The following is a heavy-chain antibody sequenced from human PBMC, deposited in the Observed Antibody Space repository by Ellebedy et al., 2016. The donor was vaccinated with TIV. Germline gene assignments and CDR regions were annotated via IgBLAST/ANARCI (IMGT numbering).Heavy chain of an antibody. CDR3: AGNRHVERGDCLDY. CDR1: GFIFSTYG. J-gene: IGHJ4*02. V-gene: IGHV3-33*01. D-gene: IGHD2-21*02. Sequence: GESLKISCEASGFIFSTYGMHWVRQAPGKGLEWVAFIWYDGGNKYYADSVKGRFTISRDNSKNTLYLQMNNLGAEDTAVFYCAGNRHVERGDCLDYWGQGTLVTVSS. CDR2: IWYDGGNK.